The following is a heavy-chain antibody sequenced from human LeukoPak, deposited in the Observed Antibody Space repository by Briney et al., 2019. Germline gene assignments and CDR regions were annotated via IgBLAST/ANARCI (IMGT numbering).Heavy chain of an antibody. V-gene: IGHV4-38-2*02. Sequence: SETLSLTCTVSGYSISSGYYWGWIRQPPGKGLEWIGSIYHSGSTYYNPSLKSRVTISVDTSKNQFSLKLSSVTAADTAVYYCASHIVGATSWFDPWGQGTLVTVSS. D-gene: IGHD1-26*01. CDR1: GYSISSGYY. CDR3: ASHIVGATSWFDP. CDR2: IYHSGST. J-gene: IGHJ5*02.